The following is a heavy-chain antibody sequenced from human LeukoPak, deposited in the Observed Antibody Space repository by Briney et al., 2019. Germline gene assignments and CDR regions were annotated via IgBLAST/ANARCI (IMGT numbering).Heavy chain of an antibody. J-gene: IGHJ3*02. CDR2: ISAYNGNT. CDR3: ARVATRWDAFDI. CDR1: GYTFTSYG. Sequence: ASVTVSCKASGYTFTSYGISWVRQAPGPGLESMGWISAYNGNTNYAQKLQGRVTMTTDTSTSTAYMELRSLRSDDTAVYYCARVATRWDAFDIWGQGTMVTVSS. D-gene: IGHD2-15*01. V-gene: IGHV1-18*01.